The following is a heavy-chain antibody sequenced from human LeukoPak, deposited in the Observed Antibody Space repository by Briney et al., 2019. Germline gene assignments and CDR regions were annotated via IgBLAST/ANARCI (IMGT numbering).Heavy chain of an antibody. Sequence: GGSLRLSCAASGFTVSSNYMSWVRQAPGKGLEWVSAISGSGGSTYYADSVKGRFTISRDNSKNTLYLQMNSLRAEDTAVYYCAKGGQWLVLLFDYWGQGTLVTVSS. J-gene: IGHJ4*02. CDR1: GFTVSSNY. CDR2: ISGSGGST. V-gene: IGHV3-23*01. CDR3: AKGGQWLVLLFDY. D-gene: IGHD6-19*01.